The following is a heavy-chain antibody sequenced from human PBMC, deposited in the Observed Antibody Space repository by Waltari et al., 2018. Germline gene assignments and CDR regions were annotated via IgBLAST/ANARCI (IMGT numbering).Heavy chain of an antibody. J-gene: IGHJ3*01. V-gene: IGHV1-2*02. Sequence: QVQLLQSGADVKNPGTSGKVSCKAFGYPFTAFNIHWVRQAPGQGLQWMGWINPDSGDTKYVQKFEGRVTMTTDTSSNTVYMELNSLRSDDTAVYYCARPGDFAAFEFWGQGTTVIVSS. D-gene: IGHD3-10*01. CDR2: INPDSGDT. CDR3: ARPGDFAAFEF. CDR1: GYPFTAFN.